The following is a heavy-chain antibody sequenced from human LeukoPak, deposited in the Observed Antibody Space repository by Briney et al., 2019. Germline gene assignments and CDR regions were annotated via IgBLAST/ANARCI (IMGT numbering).Heavy chain of an antibody. V-gene: IGHV3-74*01. CDR3: ARSGYYYGMDV. CDR1: GFTFSSYW. CDR2: ITSDGSST. J-gene: IGHJ6*02. Sequence: GGSLRLSCAASGFTFSSYWMHWVRHAPGKGLVWVSRITSDGSSTSYADSVKGRFTISRDNAKNTLYLQMNSLRAEDTAVYYCARSGYYYGMDVWGQGTTVTVSS.